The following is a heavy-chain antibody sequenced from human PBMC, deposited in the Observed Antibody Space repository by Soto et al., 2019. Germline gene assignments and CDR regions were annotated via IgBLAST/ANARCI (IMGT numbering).Heavy chain of an antibody. CDR3: TRHYDAAAGKWNYDAFDI. CDR1: GYTFTNYY. J-gene: IGHJ3*02. D-gene: IGHD6-13*01. Sequence: ASVKVSCKASGYTFTNYYIHWVRQAPGQGLEWMGIINPSGGSTSHAQEFQGRVTMTRDTSTSTVYMELSSLRSEDTAVYYCTRHYDAAAGKWNYDAFDIRGQGTMVTVSS. CDR2: INPSGGST. V-gene: IGHV1-46*03.